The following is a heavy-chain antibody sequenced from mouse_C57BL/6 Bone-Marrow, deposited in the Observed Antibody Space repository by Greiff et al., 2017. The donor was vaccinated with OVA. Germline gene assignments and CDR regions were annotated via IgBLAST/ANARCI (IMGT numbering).Heavy chain of an antibody. CDR3: ARTLYYYGSSYWYFDV. J-gene: IGHJ1*03. CDR1: GYTFTSYW. CDR2: IDPSDSET. V-gene: IGHV1-52*01. Sequence: VPLQQPGAELVRPGSSVQLSCKASGYTFTSYWMHWVKQRPIQGLEWIGNIDPSDSETHYNQKFKDKATLTVDKSSSTAYMQLSSLTSEDSAVYYCARTLYYYGSSYWYFDVWGTGTTVTVSS. D-gene: IGHD1-1*01.